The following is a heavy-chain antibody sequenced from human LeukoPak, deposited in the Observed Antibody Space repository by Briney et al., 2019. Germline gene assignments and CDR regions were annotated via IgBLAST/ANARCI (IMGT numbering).Heavy chain of an antibody. CDR3: ARVGATTFDY. Sequence: SETLSLTCTVSGDSINSYYWNWIRQPPGKGLEWIGYIYYSGSTNYNPSLKSRVTISVDTSKNQFSLKLSSVTAADTAVYYCARVGATTFDYWGQGTLVTVSS. CDR1: GDSINSYY. D-gene: IGHD1-26*01. CDR2: IYYSGST. J-gene: IGHJ4*02. V-gene: IGHV4-59*01.